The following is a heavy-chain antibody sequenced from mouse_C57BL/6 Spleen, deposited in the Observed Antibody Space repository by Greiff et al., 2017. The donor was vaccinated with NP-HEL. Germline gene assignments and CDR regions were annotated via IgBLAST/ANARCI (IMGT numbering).Heavy chain of an antibody. J-gene: IGHJ2*01. CDR3: ARGIYYGNYFDY. V-gene: IGHV1-54*01. D-gene: IGHD2-1*01. CDR1: GYAFTNYL. CDR2: INPGSGGT. Sequence: VQLQQSGAELVRPGPSVKVSCKASGYAFTNYLIEWVKQRPGQGLEWIGVINPGSGGTNYNEKFKGKATLTADKSSSTDYMQLSSLTSEDSAVYFCARGIYYGNYFDYWGQGTTLTVSS.